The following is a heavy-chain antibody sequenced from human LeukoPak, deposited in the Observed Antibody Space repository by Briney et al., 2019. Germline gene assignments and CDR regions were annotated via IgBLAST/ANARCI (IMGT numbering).Heavy chain of an antibody. V-gene: IGHV3-23*01. D-gene: IGHD5-18*01. J-gene: IGHJ3*01. Sequence: GGSLRLSCVASGSTFSSYVMVWVRQAPGKGLEWVSTVSGSSERTHYADSVKGRFTISRDNSENTLDLQMNSLRADDTAVYYCTKEGFSSGVAGGFDVWGRGTMVTVSS. CDR1: GSTFSSYV. CDR2: VSGSSERT. CDR3: TKEGFSSGVAGGFDV.